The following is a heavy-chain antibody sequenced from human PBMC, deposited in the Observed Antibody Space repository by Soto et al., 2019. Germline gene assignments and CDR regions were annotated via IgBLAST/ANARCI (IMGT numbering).Heavy chain of an antibody. CDR2: IYYSGST. D-gene: IGHD3-9*01. Sequence: SETLSLTCTVSGGSISSYYWSWIRQPPGKGLEWIGYIYYSGSTNYNPSLKSRVTISVDTSKNQFSLKLSSVTAADTAVYYCVRVLYVILTGYYGTPPLNWFDPWGQGTLVTVSS. CDR1: GGSISSYY. V-gene: IGHV4-59*01. CDR3: VRVLYVILTGYYGTPPLNWFDP. J-gene: IGHJ5*02.